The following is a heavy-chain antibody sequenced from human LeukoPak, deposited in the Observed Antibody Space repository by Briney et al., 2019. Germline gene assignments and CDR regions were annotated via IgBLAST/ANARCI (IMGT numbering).Heavy chain of an antibody. Sequence: GSSVKVSCKASGYTFTYRYLHWVRQAPGQALEWMGWITPFNGNTNYAQKFQDRVTITRDRSMSTAYMELSSLRSEYTAMYYCANTGDDSSGAFDIWGQGTMVTVSS. J-gene: IGHJ3*02. D-gene: IGHD3-22*01. V-gene: IGHV1-45*02. CDR3: ANTGDDSSGAFDI. CDR2: ITPFNGNT. CDR1: GYTFTYRY.